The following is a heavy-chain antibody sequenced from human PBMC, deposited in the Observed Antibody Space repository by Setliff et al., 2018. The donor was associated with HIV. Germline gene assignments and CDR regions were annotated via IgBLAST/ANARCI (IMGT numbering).Heavy chain of an antibody. V-gene: IGHV1-8*02. CDR1: GYTFTNYD. CDR3: ARGEMATIFSGYFDY. J-gene: IGHJ4*02. CDR2: MNPNSGNT. D-gene: IGHD5-12*01. Sequence: ASVKVSCKASGYTFTNYDINWVRQAPGQGLEWMGWMNPNSGNTGYAQNLQGRLTMTTDTSTGTAYMELRSLRSDDTAVYYCARGEMATIFSGYFDYWGQGTLVTVSS.